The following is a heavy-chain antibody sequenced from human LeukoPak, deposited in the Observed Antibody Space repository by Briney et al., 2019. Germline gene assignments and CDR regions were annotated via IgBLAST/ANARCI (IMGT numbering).Heavy chain of an antibody. CDR1: GGSISSNNW. V-gene: IGHV4-4*02. D-gene: IGHD6-6*01. Sequence: SGTLSLTCAVSGGSISSNNWWGWVRQPPGKGLEWIGEIYHSGSPNYNPSLKSRVTISVDKSRNHFSLNLSSVTAADTAVYYCARSDVPRSYYYYGMDVWGQGTTVTVSS. CDR3: ARSDVPRSYYYYGMDV. J-gene: IGHJ6*02. CDR2: IYHSGSP.